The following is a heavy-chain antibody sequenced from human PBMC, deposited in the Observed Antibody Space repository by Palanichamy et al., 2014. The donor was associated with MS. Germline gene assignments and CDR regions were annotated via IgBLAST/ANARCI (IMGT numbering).Heavy chain of an antibody. J-gene: IGHJ4*02. CDR3: ARGGVVVPRARRPLDY. D-gene: IGHD2-15*01. Sequence: QVQLQQWGAGLLKPSETLSLTCALYSGSFSGYYWSWIRQPPGKGLEWIGEINHSGTTNYNPSLKSRVNISVDTAKNQFSLKMSSVTAADTAVYYCARGGVVVPRARRPLDYWGQGTLVTVSS. V-gene: IGHV4-34*01. CDR2: INHSGTT. CDR1: SGSFSGYY.